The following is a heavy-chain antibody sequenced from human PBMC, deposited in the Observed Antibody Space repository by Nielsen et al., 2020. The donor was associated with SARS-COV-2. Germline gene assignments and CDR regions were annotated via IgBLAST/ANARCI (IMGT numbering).Heavy chain of an antibody. V-gene: IGHV3-30*18. J-gene: IGHJ4*02. D-gene: IGHD6-19*01. CDR2: ISYDGSNK. Sequence: GGSLSLSCAASGFTFSSYGMHWVRQAPGKGLEWVAVISYDGSNKYYADSVKGRFTISRDNSKNTLYLQMNSLRAEDTAVYYCAKDQSSGWYGGIDYWGQGTLVTVSS. CDR1: GFTFSSYG. CDR3: AKDQSSGWYGGIDY.